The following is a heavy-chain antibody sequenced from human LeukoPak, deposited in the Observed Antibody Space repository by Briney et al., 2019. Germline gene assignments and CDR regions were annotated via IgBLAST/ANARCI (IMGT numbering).Heavy chain of an antibody. V-gene: IGHV4-34*01. CDR1: GGSFSGYY. Sequence: SETLSLTCAVYGGSFSGYYWSWIRQPPGKGLEWIGEINHSGSTNYNPSLKSRVTISVDTSKNQFSLKLSSVTAADTAMYYCARGPVPAAYSWLDYWGQGTLVTVSS. J-gene: IGHJ4*02. CDR2: INHSGST. D-gene: IGHD2-2*01. CDR3: ARGPVPAAYSWLDY.